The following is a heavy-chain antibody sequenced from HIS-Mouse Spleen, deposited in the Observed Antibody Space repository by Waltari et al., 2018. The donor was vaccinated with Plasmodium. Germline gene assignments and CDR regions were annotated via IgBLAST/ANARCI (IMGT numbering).Heavy chain of an antibody. Sequence: QVQLVESGGGVVQPGRSLRPPCDPSGFTFSSKGMPWVAKAPGKGREWVAVISYDGSNKYYADSVKGRFTISRDNSKNTLYLQMNSLRAEDTAVYYCAKDSDGLNWFDPWGQGTLVTVSS. CDR2: ISYDGSNK. V-gene: IGHV3-30*18. J-gene: IGHJ5*02. CDR1: GFTFSSKG. CDR3: AKDSDGLNWFDP.